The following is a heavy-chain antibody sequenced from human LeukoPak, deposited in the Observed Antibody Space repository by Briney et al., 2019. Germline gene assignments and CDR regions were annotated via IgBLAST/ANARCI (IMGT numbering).Heavy chain of an antibody. D-gene: IGHD2-2*02. CDR2: IYTSGST. J-gene: IGHJ3*02. CDR3: ARGNVDCSSTSCYIPDDAFDI. V-gene: IGHV4-4*07. CDR1: GGSISSYY. Sequence: PSETLSLTCTVSGGSISSYYWSWIRQPAGKGLEWIGRIYTSGSTNYNPSLKSRVTMSVDTSKNQFSLKLSSVTAADTAVYCCARGNVDCSSTSCYIPDDAFDIWGQGTMVTVSS.